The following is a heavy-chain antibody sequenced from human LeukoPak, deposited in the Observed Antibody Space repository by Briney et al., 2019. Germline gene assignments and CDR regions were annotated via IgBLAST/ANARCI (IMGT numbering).Heavy chain of an antibody. Sequence: SETLSLTCTVSGASIISHYWSWTRQPPGKGLEWIGYIYYSRSTNYNPSLKSRVTISVDTSKNQFSLKLNSVTTADTAVYYCARAEMTGGGYWGQGTLVTVSS. CDR3: ARAEMTGGGY. CDR1: GASIISHY. V-gene: IGHV4-59*11. J-gene: IGHJ4*02. CDR2: IYYSRST. D-gene: IGHD3-16*01.